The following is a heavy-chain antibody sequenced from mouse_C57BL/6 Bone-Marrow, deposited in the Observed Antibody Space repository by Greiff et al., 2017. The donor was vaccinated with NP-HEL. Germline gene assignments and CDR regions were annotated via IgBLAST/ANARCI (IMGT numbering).Heavy chain of an antibody. D-gene: IGHD1-1*01. Sequence: QVQLQQPGAELVKPGASVKLSCKASGYTFTSYLMHWVKQRPGRGLEWIGRIDPNSGGTKYNEKFKSKATLTVDIPASTAYMQFNSLTSEDSAVYYWARYYYGSSSFDYWGQGTTLTVSS. CDR3: ARYYYGSSSFDY. V-gene: IGHV1-72*01. J-gene: IGHJ2*01. CDR1: GYTFTSYL. CDR2: IDPNSGGT.